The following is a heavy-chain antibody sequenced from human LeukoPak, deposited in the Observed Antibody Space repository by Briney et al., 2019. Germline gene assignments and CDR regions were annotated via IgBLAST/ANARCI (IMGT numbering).Heavy chain of an antibody. D-gene: IGHD4-17*01. CDR3: VRGSASKATTSDGMDV. CDR2: INHSGST. J-gene: IGHJ6*02. CDR1: GGSFSGYY. V-gene: IGHV4-34*01. Sequence: SETLSLTCAVYGGSFSGYYWSWIRQPPGKGLEWIGEINHSGSTNYNPSLKSRVTISVDTSKNQFSLKLSSVTAADTAVYYCVRGSASKATTSDGMDVWGQGTTVTVSS.